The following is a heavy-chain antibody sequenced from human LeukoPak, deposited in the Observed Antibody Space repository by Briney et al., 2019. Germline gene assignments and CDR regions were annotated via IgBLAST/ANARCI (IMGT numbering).Heavy chain of an antibody. CDR2: IYYSGST. J-gene: IGHJ5*02. CDR1: GGSISSYY. Sequence: PSETLSLTCTVSGGSISSYYWSWIRQPPGKGLEWIEYIYYSGSTNYNPSLKSRVTMSVDTSKNQFSLNLTSVTAADTAVYYCARATLYNWFDPWGQGTLVTVSS. V-gene: IGHV4-59*12. CDR3: ARATLYNWFDP.